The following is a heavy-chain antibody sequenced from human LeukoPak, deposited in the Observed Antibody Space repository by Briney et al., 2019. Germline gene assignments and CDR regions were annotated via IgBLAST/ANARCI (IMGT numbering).Heavy chain of an antibody. CDR1: GFTFSFYA. CDR2: ISSNGGNT. J-gene: IGHJ4*02. V-gene: IGHV3-64*01. CDR3: ARVADVSSGYYITPPFDY. D-gene: IGHD3-22*01. Sequence: PGGSLRLSRAASGFTFSFYAMHWVRQAPGKGLEYVSAISSNGGNTYYTNSVKGRFTISRDNSKNTLYLQMGSLRAEDMAVYYCARVADVSSGYYITPPFDYWGQGTLVTVSS.